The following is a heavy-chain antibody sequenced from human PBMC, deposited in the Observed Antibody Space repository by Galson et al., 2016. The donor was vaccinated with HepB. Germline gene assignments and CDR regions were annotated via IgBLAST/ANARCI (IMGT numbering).Heavy chain of an antibody. J-gene: IGHJ6*02. CDR3: ARVPSYYYGMDV. V-gene: IGHV3-53*01. CDR2: IYSGGTA. Sequence: SLRLSCAASGFTVSSSYMNWVRRAPGKGLEWVSVIYSGGTAYFADSGGSTYYAYADSVKGRFTISRDNSKNTLYLQMNSLRTEDTAVYYCARVPSYYYGMDVWGQGTTVTVAS. CDR1: GFTVSSSY.